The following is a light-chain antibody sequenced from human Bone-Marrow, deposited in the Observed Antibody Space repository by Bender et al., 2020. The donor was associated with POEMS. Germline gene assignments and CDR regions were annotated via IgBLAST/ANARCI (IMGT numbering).Light chain of an antibody. CDR1: SGHSSYG. V-gene: IGLV4-69*01. J-gene: IGLJ3*02. CDR2: LNSDGSH. CDR3: QTWGTGFWV. Sequence: QLVLTQSPSASASLGASVKLTCTLSSGHSSYGIAWHQQQPEKGPRYLMKLNSDGSHTKGDGISDRFSGSSSGAERYLTISSLQSDDEADYYCQTWGTGFWVFGGGTSLTVL.